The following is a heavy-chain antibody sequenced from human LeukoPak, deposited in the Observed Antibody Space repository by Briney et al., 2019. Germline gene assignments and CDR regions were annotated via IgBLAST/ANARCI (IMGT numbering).Heavy chain of an antibody. CDR1: GFTFSSYA. V-gene: IGHV3-30-3*01. CDR3: ARDIYXGGXFDY. CDR2: ISYDGSNK. D-gene: IGHD2-2*01. Sequence: PGRSLRLSCAASGFTFSSYAMHWVRQAPGKGLEWVAVISYDGSNKYYADSVKGRFTISRDNSKNTLYLQMNSLRAEDTAVYYCARDIYXGGXFDYWGQGTLVTVSS. J-gene: IGHJ4*02.